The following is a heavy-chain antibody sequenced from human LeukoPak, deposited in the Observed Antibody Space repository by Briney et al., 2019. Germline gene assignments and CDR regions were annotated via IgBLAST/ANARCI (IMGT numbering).Heavy chain of an antibody. V-gene: IGHV1-3*01. CDR3: ARGYCSSTSGYRGPFDY. CDR2: INAGNGNT. CDR1: GYTFTSYA. Sequence: ASVKVSCTASGYTFTSYAMHWVRQAPGQRLEWMGWINAGNGNTKYSQKFQGRVTITRDTSASTAYMELSSLRSEDTAVYYCARGYCSSTSGYRGPFDYWGQGTLVTVSS. J-gene: IGHJ4*02. D-gene: IGHD2-2*01.